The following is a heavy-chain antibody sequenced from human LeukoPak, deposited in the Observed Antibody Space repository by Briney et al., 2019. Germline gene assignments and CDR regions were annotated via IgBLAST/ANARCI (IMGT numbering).Heavy chain of an antibody. CDR3: AKGGSSVAEIDY. V-gene: IGHV3-23*01. D-gene: IGHD6-19*01. J-gene: IGHJ4*02. CDR2: ISGSGGST. Sequence: GGSLRLSCAASGFTFSSYAMSWVRQAPGKGLEWVSAISGSGGSTYYADSVKGRFTISRDNSKNTLYLQMSDLRAEDTALYYCAKGGSSVAEIDYWGQGTLVTVSS. CDR1: GFTFSSYA.